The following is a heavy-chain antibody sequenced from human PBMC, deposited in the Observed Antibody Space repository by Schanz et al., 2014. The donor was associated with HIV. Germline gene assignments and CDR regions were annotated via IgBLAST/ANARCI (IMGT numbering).Heavy chain of an antibody. V-gene: IGHV1-2*02. CDR3: ARTHYSVVSSRAMDV. CDR2: INPNSGST. J-gene: IGHJ6*02. CDR1: GYTFSDHY. D-gene: IGHD2-15*01. Sequence: QVQLVQSGAEVKKPGASVKVSCKASGYTFSDHYMHWVRQAPGQGLEWMGWINPNSGSTIYAQKFQGRVTMTRDTTATTVYMELSSLKSEDTAVYYCARTHYSVVSSRAMDVWGQGTTVTVSS.